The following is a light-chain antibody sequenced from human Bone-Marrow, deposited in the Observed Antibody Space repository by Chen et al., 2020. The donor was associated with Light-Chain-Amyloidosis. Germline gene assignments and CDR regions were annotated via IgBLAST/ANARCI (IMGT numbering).Light chain of an antibody. CDR3: QSYQGSSQGV. Sequence: NFMLTQPHSVSESPGKTVIISCTRSSGSIATNYVQWYQQRPGRSPTTVIYEDDQRPSGVPDRFSGSIDRSSNSASLTISGLKTEDEVDYYCQSYQGSSQGVFGGGTKLTVL. CDR2: EDD. CDR1: SGSIATNY. V-gene: IGLV6-57*01. J-gene: IGLJ3*02.